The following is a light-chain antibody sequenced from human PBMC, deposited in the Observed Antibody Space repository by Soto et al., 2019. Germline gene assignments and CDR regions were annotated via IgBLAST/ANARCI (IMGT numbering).Light chain of an antibody. CDR1: SSIIGNNY. V-gene: IGLV1-51*01. CDR3: GTWDSSLSAPV. CDR2: DNN. J-gene: IGLJ7*01. Sequence: QSVLTQPPSVSAAPGQKVTISCCGSSSIIGNNYVSWYQQLPGTAPKLLIYDNNKRPSGIPDRFSGSKSGTSATLGITGLQTGDEADYYCGTWDSSLSAPVFGGGTQLTVL.